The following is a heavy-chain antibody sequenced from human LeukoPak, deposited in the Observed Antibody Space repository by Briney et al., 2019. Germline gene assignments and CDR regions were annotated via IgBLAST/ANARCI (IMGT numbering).Heavy chain of an antibody. V-gene: IGHV1-69*04. D-gene: IGHD2-21*02. J-gene: IGHJ4*02. CDR2: IIPIVDIV. CDR3: ARLTTAGFDY. Sequence: SVKVSCKASGYTFTSYDINWVRQATGQGLEWMGRIIPIVDIVNYAQKFQGRVTITADKSTSTAYLELSSLRSEDTAVYYCARLTTAGFDYWGQGTLVTVSS. CDR1: GYTFTSYD.